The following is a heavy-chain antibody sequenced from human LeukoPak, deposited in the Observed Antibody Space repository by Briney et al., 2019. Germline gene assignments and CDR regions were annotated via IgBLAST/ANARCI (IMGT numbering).Heavy chain of an antibody. D-gene: IGHD3-22*01. CDR2: ISGSGGST. Sequence: PGGSLRLSCAASGFTFSSYGMSWVRQAPGKGLEWVSAISGSGGSTYYADSVKGRFTISRDNSKNTLYLQMNSVRAEDTAVYYCAKDPHTLYYYDSSGYSFLNYWGQGTLVTVSS. CDR1: GFTFSSYG. V-gene: IGHV3-23*01. CDR3: AKDPHTLYYYDSSGYSFLNY. J-gene: IGHJ4*02.